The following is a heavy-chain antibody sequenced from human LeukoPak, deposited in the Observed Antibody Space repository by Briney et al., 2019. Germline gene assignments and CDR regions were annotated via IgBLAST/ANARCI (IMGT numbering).Heavy chain of an antibody. D-gene: IGHD3-22*01. CDR1: DFTSISKA. Sequence: GGSWSLSCAASDFTSISKAWGGFGQVQGRGRGGWPFIRLEGGNKYYADTVKGRFTISRDNSNNTLYLQMNSLRAEDTAVYYCAKDRLGALYYFDSSGYYRLDYWGQGTLVTVSS. J-gene: IGHJ4*02. CDR3: AKDRLGALYYFDSSGYYRLDY. CDR2: IRLEGGNK. V-gene: IGHV3-30*02.